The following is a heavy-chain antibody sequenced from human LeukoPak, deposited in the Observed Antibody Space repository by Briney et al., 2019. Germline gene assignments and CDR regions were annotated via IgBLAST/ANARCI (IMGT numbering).Heavy chain of an antibody. CDR3: AKDGGSYSGYYYYYMDV. Sequence: GGSLRLSCAASGFTFSSYGMHWVRQAPGKGLEWVAFIRYDGSNKYYADSVKGRFTVSGDNSKNTLYLQMNGLRAEDTAVYYCAKDGGSYSGYYYYYMDVWGKGTTVTVSS. D-gene: IGHD1-26*01. CDR2: IRYDGSNK. J-gene: IGHJ6*03. V-gene: IGHV3-30*02. CDR1: GFTFSSYG.